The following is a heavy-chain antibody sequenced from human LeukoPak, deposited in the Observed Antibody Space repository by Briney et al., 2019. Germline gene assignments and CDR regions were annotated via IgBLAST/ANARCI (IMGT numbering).Heavy chain of an antibody. CDR2: IYHSGST. V-gene: IGHV4-4*02. J-gene: IGHJ4*02. Sequence: SGTLSLTCAVSGGSISSSNWWSWVRQPPGKGLEWIGEIYHSGSTNYNPSLKSRVTISVDKSKNQFPLKLSSVTAADTAVYYCARLIYYDSSGSTAFDYWGQGTLVTVSS. D-gene: IGHD3-22*01. CDR1: GGSISSSNW. CDR3: ARLIYYDSSGSTAFDY.